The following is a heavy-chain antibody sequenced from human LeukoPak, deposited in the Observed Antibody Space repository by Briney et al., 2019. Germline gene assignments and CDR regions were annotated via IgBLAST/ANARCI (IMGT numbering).Heavy chain of an antibody. CDR1: GFIFSDYY. D-gene: IGHD4-11*01. CDR2: INHSGST. Sequence: GSLRLSCAVSGFIFSDYYMSWIRQPPGKGLEWIGEINHSGSTNYNPPLKSRVTISVDTSKNQFSLKLSSVTAADTAVYYCARASPPFNYPLFFHYYYMDVWGKGTTVTVSS. V-gene: IGHV4-34*01. J-gene: IGHJ6*03. CDR3: ARASPPFNYPLFFHYYYMDV.